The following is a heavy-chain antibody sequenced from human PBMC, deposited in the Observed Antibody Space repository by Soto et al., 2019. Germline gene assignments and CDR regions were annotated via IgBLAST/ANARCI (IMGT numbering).Heavy chain of an antibody. V-gene: IGHV1-69*13. D-gene: IGHD3-10*01. CDR3: ARDRGSVPGY. J-gene: IGHJ4*02. Sequence: PVKASCKASGGTFSSYAISWVRQAPGQGLEWMGGIIPIFGTANYAQKFQGRVTITADESTSTAYMELSSLRSEDTAVYYCARDRGSVPGYWGQGTLVTVSS. CDR2: IIPIFGTA. CDR1: GGTFSSYA.